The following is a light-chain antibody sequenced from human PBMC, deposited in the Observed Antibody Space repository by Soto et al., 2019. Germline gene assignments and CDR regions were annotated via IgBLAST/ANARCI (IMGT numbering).Light chain of an antibody. CDR3: QVWDSSSDHVV. CDR2: YDS. Sequence: SYELTQPPSVSVAPGKTARIACGGNNIGSKSVHWYQQKPGQAPVLVIYYDSDRPSGIPERFSGSNSGNTATLTISRVEDGDEADYYCQVWDSSSDHVVFGGGTKLHVL. V-gene: IGLV3-21*04. J-gene: IGLJ2*01. CDR1: NIGSKS.